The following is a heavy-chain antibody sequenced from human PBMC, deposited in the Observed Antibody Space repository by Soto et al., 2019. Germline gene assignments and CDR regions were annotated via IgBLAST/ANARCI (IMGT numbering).Heavy chain of an antibody. CDR1: GGSFSGYY. CDR3: ARVSSYGLGGGY. Sequence: QVQLQQWGAGLLKPSETLSLTCAVYGGSFSGYYWSWIRQPPGKGLEWIGEINHSGSTNHNPSLKSRVTISVDTSKNQLSLKLSSVTAADTAVYYCARVSSYGLGGGYWGQGTLVTVSS. D-gene: IGHD5-18*01. CDR2: INHSGST. J-gene: IGHJ4*02. V-gene: IGHV4-34*02.